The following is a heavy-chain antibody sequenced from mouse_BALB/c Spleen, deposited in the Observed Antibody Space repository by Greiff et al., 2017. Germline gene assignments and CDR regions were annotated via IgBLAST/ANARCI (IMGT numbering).Heavy chain of an antibody. J-gene: IGHJ4*01. Sequence: VQLQQSGAELVRPGASVKLSCKASGYTFTSYWINWVKQRPGQGLEWIGNIYPSDSYTNYNQKFKDKATLTVDKSSSTAYMQLSSPTSEDSAVYYCTFYGSSYAMDYWGQGTSVTVSS. CDR1: GYTFTSYW. V-gene: IGHV1-69*02. D-gene: IGHD1-1*01. CDR2: IYPSDSYT. CDR3: TFYGSSYAMDY.